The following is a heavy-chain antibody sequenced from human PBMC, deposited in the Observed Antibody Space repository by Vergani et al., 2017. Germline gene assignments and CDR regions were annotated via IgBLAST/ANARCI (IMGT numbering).Heavy chain of an antibody. J-gene: IGHJ2*01. D-gene: IGHD2-21*01. CDR2: IHNRGKT. CDR1: GYSIGSGFY. V-gene: IGHV4-38-2*01. CDR3: ARSQGDYWYFDL. Sequence: QVRLEESGPGLVKPSETLPLTCSVSGYSIGSGFYWAWIRQSPGVGLQWLTSIHNRGKTYHNPSLKSRVSVSLDTSKNRFSLNLTSVTATDTAVYYCARSQGDYWYFDLWGPGSLDTDSS.